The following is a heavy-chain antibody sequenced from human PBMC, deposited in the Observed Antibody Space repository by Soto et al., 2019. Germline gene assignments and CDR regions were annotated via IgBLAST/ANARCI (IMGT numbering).Heavy chain of an antibody. Sequence: QVQLVQSGAEVKKPGASVKVSCKASGYTFTTYGMSWVRQAPGQWLDWMGWISTYNGNTKYAERLQGRVTMTTDTTTSTAYMELSSLRSDDTSVYYCARGPTDYYDNSGDYFLDYWGQGTLVTVSS. D-gene: IGHD3-22*01. CDR3: ARGPTDYYDNSGDYFLDY. V-gene: IGHV1-18*01. J-gene: IGHJ4*02. CDR2: ISTYNGNT. CDR1: GYTFTTYG.